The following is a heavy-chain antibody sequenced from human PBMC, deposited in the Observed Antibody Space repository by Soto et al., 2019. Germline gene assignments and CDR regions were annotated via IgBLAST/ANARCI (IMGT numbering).Heavy chain of an antibody. CDR2: INHDGYS. V-gene: IGHV4-59*08. J-gene: IGHJ6*01. CDR3: ARQGYGPQPDLVDA. Sequence: QVQLQQSGPGLVKPSETLSLTCTVSGGSIINYYCSWFRQSPGKGLEWIGYINHDGYSAYNLSLTSLLTLTASMSKTLTPLMLAAVSTTDTAVYYCARQGYGPQPDLVDAWRQGTTVIASS. D-gene: IGHD1-1*01. CDR1: GGSIINYY.